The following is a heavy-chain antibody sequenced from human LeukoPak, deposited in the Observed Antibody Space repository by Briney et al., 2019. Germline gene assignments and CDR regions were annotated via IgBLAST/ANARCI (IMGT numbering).Heavy chain of an antibody. CDR1: GGSISSHY. CDR3: VSSWVGGSKIFDY. Sequence: SETLSHTCTVSGGSISSHYWSWIRKPPGKGLEWIGYIYYSRSTNYNPSLKSRVTISVDTSKNQFSLKLSSVTAADTAVYYCVSSWVGGSKIFDYWGQGTLVTVSS. CDR2: IYYSRST. V-gene: IGHV4-59*11. D-gene: IGHD3-16*01. J-gene: IGHJ4*02.